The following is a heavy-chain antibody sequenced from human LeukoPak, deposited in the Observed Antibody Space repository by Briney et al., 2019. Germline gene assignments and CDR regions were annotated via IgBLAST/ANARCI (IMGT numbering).Heavy chain of an antibody. CDR2: ISWNSGSI. Sequence: GGSLRLSCAASGFTFDDYAMHWVRQAPGKGLEWVSGISWNSGSIGYADSMKGRFTISRDNARNSLYLQMNSLRAEDTALYYCAKDWRGYSYGLFDYWGQGTLVTVSS. V-gene: IGHV3-9*01. CDR3: AKDWRGYSYGLFDY. CDR1: GFTFDDYA. D-gene: IGHD5-18*01. J-gene: IGHJ4*02.